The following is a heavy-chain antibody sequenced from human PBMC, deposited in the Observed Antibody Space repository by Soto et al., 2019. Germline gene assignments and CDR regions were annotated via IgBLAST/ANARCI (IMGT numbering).Heavy chain of an antibody. CDR1: GFTFSSYA. Sequence: GGSLRLSCAASGFTFSSYAMSWVRQAPGKGLEWVSAISGSGGSTYYADSVKGRFTISRDNSKNTLYLQMNSLRAEDTAVYYCAKIPRITMIVGYAFDIWGQGTMVTVSS. J-gene: IGHJ3*02. V-gene: IGHV3-23*01. D-gene: IGHD3-22*01. CDR3: AKIPRITMIVGYAFDI. CDR2: ISGSGGST.